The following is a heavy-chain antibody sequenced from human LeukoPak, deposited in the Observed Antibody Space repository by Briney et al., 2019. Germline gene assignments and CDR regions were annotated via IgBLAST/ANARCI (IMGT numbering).Heavy chain of an antibody. CDR1: GFTFSSYA. CDR2: ISGSGGST. J-gene: IGHJ4*02. V-gene: IGHV3-23*01. CDR3: ATRQSGDFWSFDY. D-gene: IGHD3-3*01. Sequence: GGSLRLSCAASGFTFSSYAMSWVRQAPRKGLEWVSAISGSGGSTYYADSVKGRFTISRDNSKNTLYLQMNSLRAEDTAVYYCATRQSGDFWSFDYWGQGTLVTVSS.